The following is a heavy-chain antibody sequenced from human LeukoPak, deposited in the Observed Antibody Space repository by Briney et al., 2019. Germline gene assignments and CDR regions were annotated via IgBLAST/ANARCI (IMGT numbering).Heavy chain of an antibody. D-gene: IGHD3-9*01. CDR1: GYTFTSFG. Sequence: ASVKVSCKASGYTFTSFGIIWVRQAPGQGLEWMGWISAYNGNTNYAQKVQGRITMTTDRSTSTACMELRSLRSDDTAVYYCARAGYYDILTGYPAIDYWGQGTLVTVSS. V-gene: IGHV1-18*01. J-gene: IGHJ4*02. CDR2: ISAYNGNT. CDR3: ARAGYYDILTGYPAIDY.